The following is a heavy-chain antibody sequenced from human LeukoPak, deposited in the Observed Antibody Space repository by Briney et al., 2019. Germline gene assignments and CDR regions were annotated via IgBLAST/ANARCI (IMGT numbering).Heavy chain of an antibody. V-gene: IGHV4-38-2*02. CDR1: GHSLSSGYY. Sequence: SETLSLTCIVSGHSLSSGYYWGWFRQPPGKGLGWIGNIYHSGSTSYTPSLRSRATKSVDTSKNQFSLSLNPVTAAAPAVYYFARRFPADIVVVPAATIDYWGQGTLVTVSS. CDR3: ARRFPADIVVVPAATIDY. J-gene: IGHJ4*02. D-gene: IGHD2-2*01. CDR2: IYHSGST.